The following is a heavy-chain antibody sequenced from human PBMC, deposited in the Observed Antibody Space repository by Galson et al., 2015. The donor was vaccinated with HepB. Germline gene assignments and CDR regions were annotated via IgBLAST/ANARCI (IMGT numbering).Heavy chain of an antibody. V-gene: IGHV1-8*01. CDR1: GYTFTSYD. J-gene: IGHJ5*02. CDR2: MNPNSGNT. Sequence: SVKVSCKAPGYTFTSYDINWVRQATGQGLEWMGWMNPNSGNTGYAQKFQGRVTMTRNTSISTAYMELSSLRSEDTAVYYCARGATVAGRKRKKNWFDPWGQGTLVTVSS. D-gene: IGHD6-19*01. CDR3: ARGATVAGRKRKKNWFDP.